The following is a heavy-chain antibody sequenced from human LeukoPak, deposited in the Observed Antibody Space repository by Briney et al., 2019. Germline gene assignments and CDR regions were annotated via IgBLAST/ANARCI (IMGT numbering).Heavy chain of an antibody. D-gene: IGHD1-14*01. V-gene: IGHV1-69*04. J-gene: IGHJ4*02. Sequence: ASVKVSCKACGGSFSSYYLSWVRQAPGHGLEWMGMIIPILGIANHPPQFQRRVTITADKSTSTAYMELRSLRSEDTAVYFCARELAQYRSEPKWGQGTLVPVPS. CDR2: IIPILGIA. CDR1: GGSFSSYY. CDR3: ARELAQYRSEPK.